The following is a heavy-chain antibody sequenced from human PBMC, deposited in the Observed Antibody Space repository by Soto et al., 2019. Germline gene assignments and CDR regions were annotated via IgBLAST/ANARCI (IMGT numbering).Heavy chain of an antibody. V-gene: IGHV3-33*01. Sequence: GGSLRLSCAASGFTFSSYGMHWVRQAPGKGLEWVAVIWYDGSNKYYADSVKGRFTISRDNSKNTLYLQMNSLRAEDTAVYYCARQTLIERGYYFDYWGQGTLVTVSS. J-gene: IGHJ4*02. CDR3: ARQTLIERGYYFDY. D-gene: IGHD3-22*01. CDR1: GFTFSSYG. CDR2: IWYDGSNK.